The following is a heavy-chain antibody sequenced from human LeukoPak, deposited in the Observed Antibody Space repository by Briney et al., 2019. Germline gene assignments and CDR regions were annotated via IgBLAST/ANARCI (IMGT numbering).Heavy chain of an antibody. CDR1: GYTFTGYY. D-gene: IGHD4/OR15-4a*01. Sequence: ASVKFSCKASGYTFTGYYMHWVRQAPGQGLEWMGWINPNSGGTNYAQKFQGRVTMTRDTSISTAYMELSRLRSDDTAVYYCARSGADYTDAFDIWGQGTMVTVSS. J-gene: IGHJ3*02. V-gene: IGHV1-2*02. CDR3: ARSGADYTDAFDI. CDR2: INPNSGGT.